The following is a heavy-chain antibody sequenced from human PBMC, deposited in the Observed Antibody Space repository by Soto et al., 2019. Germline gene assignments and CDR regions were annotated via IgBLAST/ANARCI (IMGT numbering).Heavy chain of an antibody. CDR2: IYWDDDK. CDR3: AHRILRTVYGLVTTTAIYFDF. Sequence: QITLNESGPTVVKPAETLTLTCTFSGFSLTTSGVGVGWIRHSPGKAPEWLALIYWDDDKRYSASLKSRLTITKDTSKNQVVLTMASVDPADTATYYCAHRILRTVYGLVTTTAIYFDFWGQGTPVVVSS. J-gene: IGHJ4*02. D-gene: IGHD3-3*01. V-gene: IGHV2-5*02. CDR1: GFSLTTSGVG.